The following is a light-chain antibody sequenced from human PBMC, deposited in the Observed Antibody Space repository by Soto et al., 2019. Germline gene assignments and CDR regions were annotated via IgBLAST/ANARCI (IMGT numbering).Light chain of an antibody. V-gene: IGLV1-47*01. CDR2: RNN. J-gene: IGLJ1*01. CDR3: AAWDDSLSKV. CDR1: SSNIGSNY. Sequence: QSALTQPPSASGTPGQRVTISCSGSSSNIGSNYVYWYQQLPGTAPKLLIYRNNQRPSGVPDRFSGSKSGTSASLAISGLRSEDEADYYCAAWDDSLSKVFGTGTNSPS.